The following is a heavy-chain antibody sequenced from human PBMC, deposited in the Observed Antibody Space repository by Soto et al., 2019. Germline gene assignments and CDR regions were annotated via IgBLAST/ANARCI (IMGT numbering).Heavy chain of an antibody. V-gene: IGHV1-18*01. CDR1: GYSFSRFG. J-gene: IGHJ4*02. Sequence: GXSVKVSFNASGYSFSRFGFNWVRQAPGQGLEWMGWVNAYNGNTNYAQKFQGRVTMTADTSTSTAYMEVGSLRSDDTAVYYCATGAAGIAAHVTWGQGTLVTSPQ. CDR3: ATGAAGIAAHVT. CDR2: VNAYNGNT. D-gene: IGHD6-13*01.